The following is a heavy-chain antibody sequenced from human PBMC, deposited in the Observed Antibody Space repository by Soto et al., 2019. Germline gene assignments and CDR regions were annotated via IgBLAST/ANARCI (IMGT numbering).Heavy chain of an antibody. Sequence: QVQLVQSGAEVKKPGSSVKVSCKASGGTFSSYAISWVRQAPGQGLEWMGGIIPIFGTANYAQKFQGRVTITRDESTRTAYMELSSLSHEYRAVYYCASGYSSGWYGSYFDYWGQGTLLAVSS. CDR1: GGTFSSYA. D-gene: IGHD6-19*01. CDR3: ASGYSSGWYGSYFDY. J-gene: IGHJ4*02. CDR2: IIPIFGTA. V-gene: IGHV1-69*01.